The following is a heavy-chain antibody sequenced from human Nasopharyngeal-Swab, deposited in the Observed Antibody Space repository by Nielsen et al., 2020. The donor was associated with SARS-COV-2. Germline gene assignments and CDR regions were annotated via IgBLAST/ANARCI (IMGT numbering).Heavy chain of an antibody. J-gene: IGHJ4*02. CDR1: GFTFSCYS. D-gene: IGHD3-22*01. CDR2: ISSSSGYI. CDR3: ARTRYYDSSGYYPDY. Sequence: VGSLRLSCAASGFTFSCYSMNWVRQAPGKGLEWVSSISSSSGYIYYADSVEGRFTITRDNVENSLYLQIHSLRAEDTPVYSCARTRYYDSSGYYPDYWGQGTLVTVSS. V-gene: IGHV3-21*01.